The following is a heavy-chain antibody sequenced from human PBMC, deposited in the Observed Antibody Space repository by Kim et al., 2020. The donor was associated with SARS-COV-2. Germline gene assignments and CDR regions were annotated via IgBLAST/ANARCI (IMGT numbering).Heavy chain of an antibody. V-gene: IGHV4-4*02. J-gene: IGHJ4*02. CDR1: GDSITSHYW. D-gene: IGHD6-19*01. Sequence: SETLSLTCSVSGDSITSHYWWEWIRQPPGKAPEWIAEIFHDGSINYNPSLQSRVSISVDKSKNQFSLQLMSVTAADTAVYYCARGISGWGTYFDSLGQGTLVTVSS. CDR2: IFHDGSI. CDR3: ARGISGWGTYFDS.